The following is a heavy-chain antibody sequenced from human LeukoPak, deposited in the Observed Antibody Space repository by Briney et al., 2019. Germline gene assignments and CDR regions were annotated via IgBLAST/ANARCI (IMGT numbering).Heavy chain of an antibody. Sequence: PGRSLRLSCAAFGFTFSSYGMHWVRQAPGKGLEWVAVIWYDGSNKYYADSVKGRFTISRDNSKNTLYLQMNSLRAEDTAVYYCARDRTYYYDSSGYYYPTYWGQGTLVTVSS. CDR3: ARDRTYYYDSSGYYYPTY. J-gene: IGHJ4*02. V-gene: IGHV3-33*01. CDR2: IWYDGSNK. D-gene: IGHD3-22*01. CDR1: GFTFSSYG.